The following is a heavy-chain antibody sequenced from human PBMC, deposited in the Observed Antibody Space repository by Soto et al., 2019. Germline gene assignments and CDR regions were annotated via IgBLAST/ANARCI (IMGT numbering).Heavy chain of an antibody. D-gene: IGHD5-18*01. J-gene: IGHJ4*02. CDR3: GRDLGYSYDYNTEGADDY. V-gene: IGHV4-38-2*02. CDR2: SYNSGST. Sequence: PSETLSLSCAVSGYSFSSCYYSCLLREPPGRGLGWIWSSYNSGSTYYTPSLKSRLTISVDKSKNQFSLKMSSVTAADTAVYYCGRDLGYSYDYNTEGADDYWGQGTLVTVSS. CDR1: GYSFSSCYY.